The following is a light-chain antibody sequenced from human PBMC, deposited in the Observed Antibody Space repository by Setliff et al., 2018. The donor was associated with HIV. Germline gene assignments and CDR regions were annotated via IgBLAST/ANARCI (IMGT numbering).Light chain of an antibody. CDR2: GAS. CDR1: QDINNY. J-gene: IGKJ3*01. CDR3: QRYDSAPCT. V-gene: IGKV1-27*01. Sequence: DIQMTQSPSSVSASVGDRVTITCRASQDINNYLAWYQQRPGKNPKFLIYGASTLQAGVPSRFSGSGSGTEYTLTISSLQPEDLGTYYCQRYDSAPCTFGPGTKVDIK.